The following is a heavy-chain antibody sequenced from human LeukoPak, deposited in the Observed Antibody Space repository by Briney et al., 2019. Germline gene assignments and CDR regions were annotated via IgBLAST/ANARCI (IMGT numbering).Heavy chain of an antibody. V-gene: IGHV3-21*01. J-gene: IGHJ4*02. D-gene: IGHD6-6*01. CDR2: ISSSGSYI. CDR3: ARGRYRSSSASIGMPYYLDY. CDR1: GFTFTRYS. Sequence: GGSLRLSCAASGFTFTRYSMNWVRQAPGKGLEWVSSISSSGSYIFYAQSVEGRFIISRDNAKNSHYLQMNSLRADDTAVYFCARGRYRSSSASIGMPYYLDYWGQGILVTVSS.